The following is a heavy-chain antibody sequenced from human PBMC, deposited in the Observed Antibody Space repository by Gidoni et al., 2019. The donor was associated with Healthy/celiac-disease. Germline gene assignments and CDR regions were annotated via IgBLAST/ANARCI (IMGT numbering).Heavy chain of an antibody. J-gene: IGHJ4*02. CDR1: GGSISSYY. Sequence: QVQLQESGPGLVKPSETLSLTCTVSGGSISSYYWSWIRQPPGKGLEWIGYIYYSGSTNYNPSLKSRVTISVDTSKNQFSLKLSSVTAADTAVYYCASSFFGRDGYSFEDYWGQGTLVTVSS. D-gene: IGHD3-16*01. V-gene: IGHV4-59*08. CDR3: ASSFFGRDGYSFEDY. CDR2: IYYSGST.